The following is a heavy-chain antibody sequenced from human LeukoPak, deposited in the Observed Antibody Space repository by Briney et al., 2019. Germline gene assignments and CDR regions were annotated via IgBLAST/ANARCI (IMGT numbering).Heavy chain of an antibody. J-gene: IGHJ5*02. CDR1: GYTFTSYY. Sequence: ASVNVSCKASGYTFTSYYIHWVRQAPGQGLEWMGWISAYNGNTNYAQKLQGRVTMTTDTSTSTAYMELRSLRSDDTAVYYCARDPRGDTAMVIGNWFDPWGQGTLVTVSS. D-gene: IGHD5-18*01. CDR2: ISAYNGNT. V-gene: IGHV1-18*04. CDR3: ARDPRGDTAMVIGNWFDP.